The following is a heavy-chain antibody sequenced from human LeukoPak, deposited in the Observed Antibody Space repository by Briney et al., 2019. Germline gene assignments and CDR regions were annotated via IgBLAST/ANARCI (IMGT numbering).Heavy chain of an antibody. CDR3: ARDSETLYYYYYMDV. J-gene: IGHJ6*03. V-gene: IGHV3-53*05. Sequence: GGSLRLSCAASGFTVSSNYMSWVRQAPGKGLEWVSVIYSGGSTYYADSVKGRFTISRDNSKNTLYLQMNSLRAEDTAVYYCARDSETLYYYYYMDVWGKGTTVTVSS. CDR1: GFTVSSNY. D-gene: IGHD3-10*01. CDR2: IYSGGST.